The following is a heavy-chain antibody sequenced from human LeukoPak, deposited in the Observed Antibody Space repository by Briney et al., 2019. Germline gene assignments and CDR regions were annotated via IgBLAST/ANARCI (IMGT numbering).Heavy chain of an antibody. V-gene: IGHV3-23*01. Sequence: PGGSLRLSCAASGFTFSSYAMTWVRQAPGKGLEWVSLISGSGAGTYYADSVKGRFTISRDNSKNTLYLQMNSLRAEDTAVYYCAKRPGIAAAVGAFDIWGQGTMVTVSS. CDR2: ISGSGAGT. J-gene: IGHJ3*02. CDR1: GFTFSSYA. CDR3: AKRPGIAAAVGAFDI. D-gene: IGHD6-13*01.